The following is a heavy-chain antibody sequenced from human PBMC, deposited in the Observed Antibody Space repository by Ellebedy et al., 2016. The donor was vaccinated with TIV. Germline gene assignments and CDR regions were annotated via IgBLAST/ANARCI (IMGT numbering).Heavy chain of an antibody. Sequence: MPSETLSLTCTLAGGSISSYYWSWIRQPPGKGMEWIGYIAYSGSTNYNPSLKSRVTISEGTSWDQQFSLRLTSVTAADTAVYYCARVLEGGTSEAGRVWFDPWGQGFLVTVSS. CDR1: GGSISSYY. CDR3: ARVLEGGTSEAGRVWFDP. V-gene: IGHV4-59*12. D-gene: IGHD6-19*01. J-gene: IGHJ5*02. CDR2: IAYSGST.